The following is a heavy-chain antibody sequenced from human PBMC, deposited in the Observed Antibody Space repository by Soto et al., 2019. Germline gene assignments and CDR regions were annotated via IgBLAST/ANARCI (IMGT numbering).Heavy chain of an antibody. J-gene: IGHJ4*02. Sequence: ASVKVSCKASGYTFTSYDINWVRQATGQGLEWMGWMNPNSGNTGYAQTFQGRVTMTRNTSISTAYMELSSLRSEDTAVYYCARVPYCSSTSCYALYIDYSGQGTLVTVSS. CDR2: MNPNSGNT. CDR1: GYTFTSYD. D-gene: IGHD2-2*01. V-gene: IGHV1-8*01. CDR3: ARVPYCSSTSCYALYIDY.